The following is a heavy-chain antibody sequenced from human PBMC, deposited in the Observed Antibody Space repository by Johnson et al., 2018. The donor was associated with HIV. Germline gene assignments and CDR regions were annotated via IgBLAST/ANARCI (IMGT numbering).Heavy chain of an antibody. Sequence: MTWVRQAPGKGLEWVANIKQDGSEKYYVDSVKGRFTISRDNPKNSLYLQMNSLRAEDTAVYYCARAWKSAFDIWGQGTMVTVSS. D-gene: IGHD1-1*01. CDR2: IKQDGSEK. V-gene: IGHV3-7*01. CDR3: ARAWKSAFDI. J-gene: IGHJ3*02.